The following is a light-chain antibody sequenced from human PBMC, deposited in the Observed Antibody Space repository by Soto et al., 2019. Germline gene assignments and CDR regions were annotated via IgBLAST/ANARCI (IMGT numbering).Light chain of an antibody. Sequence: DIQMTPSPSSLSASVGDGVTITCRASQSISNYVNWYHQKPGKAPKLLIYAASRLQSGVPSRFSGTGYRTDFTLTISSLQPEDLETYYCQETFGTPSFTFGGGKKVEI. V-gene: IGKV1-39*01. CDR2: AAS. CDR3: QETFGTPSFT. CDR1: QSISNY. J-gene: IGKJ4*01.